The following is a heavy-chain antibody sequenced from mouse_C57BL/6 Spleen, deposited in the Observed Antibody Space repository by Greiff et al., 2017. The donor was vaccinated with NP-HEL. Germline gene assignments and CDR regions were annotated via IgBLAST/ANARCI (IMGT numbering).Heavy chain of an antibody. D-gene: IGHD2-4*01. J-gene: IGHJ2*01. CDR3: TRSRYYDYDGEASYFDD. V-gene: IGHV1-39*01. CDR2: INPNYGTS. CDR1: GFSFTDYN. Sequence: VQLQQSGPELVKPGASVKISCKASGFSFTDYNMNWVKQRNGKSLEWIGVINPNYGTSSSNQKFKGKATLTVAQYSSTAYMLLNSLTSEDSAVYSCTRSRYYDYDGEASYFDDWGKGTTLTVSS.